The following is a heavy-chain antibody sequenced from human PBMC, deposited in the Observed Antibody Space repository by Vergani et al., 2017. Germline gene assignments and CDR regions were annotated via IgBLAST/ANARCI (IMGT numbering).Heavy chain of an antibody. CDR2: ISGSGGST. CDR1: GFTFSSYA. J-gene: IGHJ4*02. CDR3: ARAVRGVIPQFDY. D-gene: IGHD3-10*01. Sequence: EVQLLESGGGLVQPGGSPRLSCAASGFTFSSYAMSWVRQAPGKGLEWVSAISGSGGSTYYADSVKGRFTISRDNSKNTLYLQMNSLRAEDTAVYYCARAVRGVIPQFDYWGQGTLVTVSS. V-gene: IGHV3-23*01.